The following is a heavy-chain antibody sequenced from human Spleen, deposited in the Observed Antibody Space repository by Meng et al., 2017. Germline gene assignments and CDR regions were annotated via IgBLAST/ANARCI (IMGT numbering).Heavy chain of an antibody. CDR2: ISFDGSR. CDR3: ATSERATLLFDY. V-gene: IGHV3-30*04. CDR1: GFTFIDYA. J-gene: IGHJ4*02. Sequence: QEHLVESGGGVVQPGRSLRLSCAASGFTFIDYAMHWVRQAPGKGLEWVAGISFDGSRYYAGSVKGRFTVSRDDSKNTLFLEMDGLRTEDTAVYYCATSERATLLFDYWGPGTLVTVSS. D-gene: IGHD2-2*01.